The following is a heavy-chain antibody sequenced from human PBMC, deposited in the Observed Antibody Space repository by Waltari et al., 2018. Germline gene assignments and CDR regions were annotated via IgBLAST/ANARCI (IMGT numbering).Heavy chain of an antibody. Sequence: QVQLQESGPGLVKPSGTLSLTCAVSGGSISSSNWWSWVRQPPGKGLEWIGEIYHSGSTNYNPSLKSRVTISVDKSKNQFSLKLSSVTAADTAVYYCAGTYRTYSSSSPGWFDPWGQGTLVTVSS. J-gene: IGHJ5*02. CDR1: GGSISSSNW. CDR2: IYHSGST. V-gene: IGHV4-4*02. D-gene: IGHD6-6*01. CDR3: AGTYRTYSSSSPGWFDP.